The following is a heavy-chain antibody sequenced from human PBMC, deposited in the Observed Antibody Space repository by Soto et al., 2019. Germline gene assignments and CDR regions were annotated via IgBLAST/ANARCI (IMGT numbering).Heavy chain of an antibody. D-gene: IGHD6-19*01. J-gene: IGHJ4*02. Sequence: EVQLLESGGGLVQPGGSLRLSCAASGFTFSSYAMSWVRQAPGKGLEWVSAISGSGGSTYYADSVKGRFTISRDNSKNTLYLQMNRLRAGETAVYYCARRSRGWYFDYWGQGTLVTVSS. CDR3: ARRSRGWYFDY. CDR2: ISGSGGST. V-gene: IGHV3-23*01. CDR1: GFTFSSYA.